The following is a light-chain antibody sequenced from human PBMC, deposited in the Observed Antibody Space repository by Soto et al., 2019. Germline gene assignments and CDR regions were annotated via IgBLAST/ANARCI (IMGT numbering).Light chain of an antibody. Sequence: EIVLTQSPATVSLSPGERATLSCRASQSVGNDLVWYHHKPGQAPRLLIYSASNRATGIPARFSGSGSGTDFTLTISSLEPEDFAVYYCQQRTNWPPTFGGGTKVEIK. V-gene: IGKV3-11*01. CDR1: QSVGND. CDR2: SAS. CDR3: QQRTNWPPT. J-gene: IGKJ4*01.